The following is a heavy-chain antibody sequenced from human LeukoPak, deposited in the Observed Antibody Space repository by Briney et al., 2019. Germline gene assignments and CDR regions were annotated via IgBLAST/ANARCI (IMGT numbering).Heavy chain of an antibody. Sequence: GGSLRLSCTASGFTFSIYAMNWVRQAPGKGVAWVSVIFGSVAGTNYADSVKGRFTVSRDNSKNTLYLQMNSLRAEDTAVYYCAKDRIPDGFYSIDHWGEGVLVTVPS. CDR1: GFTFSIYA. V-gene: IGHV3-23*01. CDR3: AKDRIPDGFYSIDH. CDR2: IFGSVAGT. D-gene: IGHD3-3*01. J-gene: IGHJ4*02.